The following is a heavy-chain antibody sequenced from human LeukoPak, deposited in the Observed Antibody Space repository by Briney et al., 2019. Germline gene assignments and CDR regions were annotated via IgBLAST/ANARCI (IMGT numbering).Heavy chain of an antibody. CDR2: IIPILGIA. V-gene: IGHV1-69*04. J-gene: IGHJ4*02. D-gene: IGHD6-19*01. CDR3: ARGRSSGWYFFDY. CDR1: GGTFSSYA. Sequence: VASVKVSCKASGGTFSSYAISWVRQAPGQGLEWMGRIIPILGIANYAQKFQGRDTITADKSTSTAYMELSSLRSEDTAVYYCARGRSSGWYFFDYWGQGTLVTVSS.